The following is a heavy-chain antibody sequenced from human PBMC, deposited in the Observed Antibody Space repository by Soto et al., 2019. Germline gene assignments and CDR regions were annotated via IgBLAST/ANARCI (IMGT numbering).Heavy chain of an antibody. CDR3: GTIAAIQPELYDF. CDR1: GFTFSSYG. Sequence: GGSLRLSCAASGFTFSSYGIHWVRQAPWKGLVWVSRINGDGRSTTYADSVKGRFTISRDNAKKTLYLQMNSLRAEDTAVYYWGTIAAIQPELYDFCGQRTLVTVCS. CDR2: INGDGRST. J-gene: IGHJ4*02. V-gene: IGHV3-74*01. D-gene: IGHD1-1*01.